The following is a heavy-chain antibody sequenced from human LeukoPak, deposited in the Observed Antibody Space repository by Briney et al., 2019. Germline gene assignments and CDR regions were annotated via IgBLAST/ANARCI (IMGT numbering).Heavy chain of an antibody. CDR3: ARYRHSVFDY. J-gene: IGHJ4*02. V-gene: IGHV4-59*08. D-gene: IGHD3-3*02. Sequence: SETLSLTGTVSGGSISSYYWSWLRQPPGKGLEWIGYIYYIWSTNYNPSLKSRVTISVDTSKNQFSLKLSSVTAADTAVHYCARYRHSVFDYWGQGTLVTVSS. CDR1: GGSISSYY. CDR2: IYYIWST.